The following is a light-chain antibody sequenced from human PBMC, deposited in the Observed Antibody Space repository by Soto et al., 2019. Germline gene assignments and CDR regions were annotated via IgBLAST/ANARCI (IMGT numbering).Light chain of an antibody. CDR1: SSDVGSYNL. CDR3: CSYADSSTSVV. Sequence: QSALTQPASVSGSPGQSITISCTGTSSDVGSYNLVSWYQQHPGKAPKLMIYEGSKRPSGVSNRFSGSKSGNTASLTISGLQAEDEADYYCCSYADSSTSVVFGGGTKLPVL. V-gene: IGLV2-23*01. CDR2: EGS. J-gene: IGLJ2*01.